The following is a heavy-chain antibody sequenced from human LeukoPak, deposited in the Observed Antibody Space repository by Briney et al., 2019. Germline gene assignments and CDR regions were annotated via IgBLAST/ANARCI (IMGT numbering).Heavy chain of an antibody. Sequence: PSETPSLTCTVSGVSFSDYYWSWIRQPPGKGLEWIGYIYYSGSTNYNPSLKSRVTMSIDTSKNQFSLRLSSVTAADTAVYYCARGGRAVAGTGSYFDFDYWGQGTLVTVSS. J-gene: IGHJ4*02. D-gene: IGHD6-19*01. CDR3: ARGGRAVAGTGSYFDFDY. CDR2: IYYSGST. V-gene: IGHV4-59*01. CDR1: GVSFSDYY.